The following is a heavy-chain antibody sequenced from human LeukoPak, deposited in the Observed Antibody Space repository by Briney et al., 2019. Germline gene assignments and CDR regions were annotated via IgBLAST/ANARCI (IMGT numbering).Heavy chain of an antibody. D-gene: IGHD4-23*01. J-gene: IGHJ4*02. V-gene: IGHV3-33*01. Sequence: PGRSLRLSCAASGFTFSGYGMHWVRQAPGKGLEWVAVIYYDGSNKYYADSVKGRFTISRDNSKNTLYQQMNSLRAEDTAVYYCARAYGGNSALSDYWGQGTLVTVSS. CDR3: ARAYGGNSALSDY. CDR1: GFTFSGYG. CDR2: IYYDGSNK.